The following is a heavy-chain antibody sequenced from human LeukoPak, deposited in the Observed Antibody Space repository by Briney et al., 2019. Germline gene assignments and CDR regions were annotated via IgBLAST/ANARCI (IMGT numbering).Heavy chain of an antibody. J-gene: IGHJ3*01. CDR2: INPNSGGT. V-gene: IGHV1-2*02. CDR1: GYTFTDYY. D-gene: IGHD3-22*01. Sequence: ASVKVSCKASGYTFTDYYMHWVRQAPGQGLEWMGWINPNSGGTNYAQNFQGSITMTRDTSISTAYMELSRLRSDDTAVYYCATTRRYYYDSSGPDAFDLWGQGTMVTVSS. CDR3: ATTRRYYYDSSGPDAFDL.